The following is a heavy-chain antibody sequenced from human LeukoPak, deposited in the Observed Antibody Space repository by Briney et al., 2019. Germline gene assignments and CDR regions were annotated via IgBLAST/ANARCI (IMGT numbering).Heavy chain of an antibody. D-gene: IGHD1-26*01. Sequence: GGSLRLSCAASGFTFSSYWMSWVRQAPGKGLEWVANIKQDGSEKYYVDSVKGRFTTSRDNAKNSLYLQMNSLRAEDTAVYYCARDRRATDLWGSLRPLDYWGQGTLLTVSS. CDR1: GFTFSSYW. V-gene: IGHV3-7*01. J-gene: IGHJ4*02. CDR3: ARDRRATDLWGSLRPLDY. CDR2: IKQDGSEK.